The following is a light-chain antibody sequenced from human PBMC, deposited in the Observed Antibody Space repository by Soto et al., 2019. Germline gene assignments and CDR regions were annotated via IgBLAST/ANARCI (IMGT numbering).Light chain of an antibody. CDR3: QQHNVWPAT. CDR1: QSVRSN. Sequence: EIVMTQSPATLSVSPGERFTLSCRASQSVRSNLAWYQQKPGQAPRLLIYEVSTRATGVPARFSGSGSGTEFTLTISSLQSEDFAVYYCQQHNVWPATFGQGTKVDIK. J-gene: IGKJ1*01. V-gene: IGKV3-15*01. CDR2: EVS.